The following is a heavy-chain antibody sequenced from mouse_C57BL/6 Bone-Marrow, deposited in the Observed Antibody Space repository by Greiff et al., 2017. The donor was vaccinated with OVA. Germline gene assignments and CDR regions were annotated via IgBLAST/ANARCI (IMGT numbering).Heavy chain of an antibody. D-gene: IGHD2-4*01. J-gene: IGHJ3*01. Sequence: VMLVESGAELAKPGASVKLSCKASGYTFTSYWMHWVKQRPGQGLEWIGYINPSSGYTKYNQKFKDKATLTADKSSSTAYMQLSSLTYEDSAVYYCAREGLRRGAWFAYWGQGTLVTVSA. CDR1: GYTFTSYW. V-gene: IGHV1-7*01. CDR3: AREGLRRGAWFAY. CDR2: INPSSGYT.